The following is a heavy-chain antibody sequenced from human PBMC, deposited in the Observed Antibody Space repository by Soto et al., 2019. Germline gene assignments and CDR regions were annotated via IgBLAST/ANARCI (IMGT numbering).Heavy chain of an antibody. D-gene: IGHD6-19*01. CDR3: AKEGEHSSGWANFDY. V-gene: IGHV3-23*01. CDR1: GFTFSSYA. J-gene: IGHJ4*02. Sequence: EVQLLESGGGLVQPGGSLRLSCAASGFTFSSYAMSWVRQAPGKGLEWVSAIKGRFTISRDNSKNTLYLQMNSLRAEDTAVYYCAKEGEHSSGWANFDYWGQGTLVTVSS. CDR2: I.